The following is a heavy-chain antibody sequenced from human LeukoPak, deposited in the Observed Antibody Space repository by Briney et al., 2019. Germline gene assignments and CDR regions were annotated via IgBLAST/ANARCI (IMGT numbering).Heavy chain of an antibody. CDR3: TTAVSIAVAGTGY. CDR1: GFTFSNAW. Sequence: PGGSLRLSCAASGFTFSNAWMSWVRQAPGKGLEWVGRIKSKTDGGTTDYAAPVKGRFTISRDDSKNTLYLQMNSLKTEDTAVYYCTTAVSIAVAGTGYWGQGTLVTVSS. CDR2: IKSKTDGGTT. J-gene: IGHJ4*02. V-gene: IGHV3-15*01. D-gene: IGHD6-19*01.